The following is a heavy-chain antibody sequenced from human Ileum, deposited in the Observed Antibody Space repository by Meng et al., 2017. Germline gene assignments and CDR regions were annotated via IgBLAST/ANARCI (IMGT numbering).Heavy chain of an antibody. CDR3: ARENTIFGVVWGSWFDP. J-gene: IGHJ5*02. V-gene: IGHV4-30-4*01. CDR2: IYYSGST. D-gene: IGHD3-3*01. CDR1: GGSISSGDYY. Sequence: QVQLQESGPGLVKPSQTLSLTCTVSGGSISSGDYYWSWIRQPPGKGLEWIGYIYYSGSTYYNPSLKSRVTISVDTSKNQFSLKLSFVTAADTAVYYCARENTIFGVVWGSWFDPWGQGTLVTVSS.